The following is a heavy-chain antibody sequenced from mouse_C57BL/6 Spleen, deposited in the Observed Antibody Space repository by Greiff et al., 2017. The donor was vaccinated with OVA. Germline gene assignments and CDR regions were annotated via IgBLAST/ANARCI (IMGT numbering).Heavy chain of an antibody. CDR3: AREDGTPAMDY. Sequence: EVKLQESGPGLVKPSQSLSLTCSVTGYSITSGYYWNWIRQFPGNKLEWMGYISYDGSNNYNPSLKNRISITRDTSKNQFFLKLNSVTTEDTATYYCAREDGTPAMDYWGQGTSVTVSS. CDR1: GYSITSGYY. CDR2: ISYDGSN. V-gene: IGHV3-6*01. D-gene: IGHD1-1*01. J-gene: IGHJ4*01.